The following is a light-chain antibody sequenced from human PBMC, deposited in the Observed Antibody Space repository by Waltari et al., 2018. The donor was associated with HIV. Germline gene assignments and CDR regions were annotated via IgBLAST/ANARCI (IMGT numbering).Light chain of an antibody. J-gene: IGKJ1*01. CDR3: QQYNNWPG. V-gene: IGKV3-15*01. CDR1: QSVSSN. CDR2: GAS. Sequence: EIVMTQSPATLSVSPGERATLSCRASQSVSSNLAWYQQKPGQAPRLLIYGASTRATGIPARFSGSGSGTEYTLTISSLQSEDFPVYYCQQYNNWPGFGQGTKVEIK.